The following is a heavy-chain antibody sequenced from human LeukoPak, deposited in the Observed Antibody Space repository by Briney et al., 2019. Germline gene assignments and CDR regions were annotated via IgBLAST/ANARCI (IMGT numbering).Heavy chain of an antibody. J-gene: IGHJ4*02. Sequence: GGSLRLSCAASGFASSTSWMSWVRQSPGKGLEWVANIKHDRDEKYFVDSVKGRFSISRDNAKNSLFLQMTSLRAEDTAVYYCAREVAGHLDYWGQGTLVIVSS. CDR3: AREVAGHLDY. D-gene: IGHD6-19*01. V-gene: IGHV3-7*01. CDR2: IKHDRDEK. CDR1: GFASSTSW.